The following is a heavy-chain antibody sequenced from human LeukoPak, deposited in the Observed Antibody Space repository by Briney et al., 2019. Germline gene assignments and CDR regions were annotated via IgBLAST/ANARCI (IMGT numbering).Heavy chain of an antibody. V-gene: IGHV7-4-1*02. CDR3: ARAYPYGSGSYYTPAYYYYMDV. CDR2: INTNTGNP. J-gene: IGHJ6*03. Sequence: ASVKVSCKASGYTFTNYAMNWVRQAPGQGLEWMGWINTNTGNPTYAQGFTGRFVFSLDTSVSTAYLQISSLKAEDTAVYYCARAYPYGSGSYYTPAYYYYMDVWGKGTTVTISS. D-gene: IGHD3-10*01. CDR1: GYTFTNYA.